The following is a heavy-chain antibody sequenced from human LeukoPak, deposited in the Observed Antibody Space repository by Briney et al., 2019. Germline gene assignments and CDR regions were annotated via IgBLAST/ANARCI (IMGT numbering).Heavy chain of an antibody. D-gene: IGHD3-16*01. CDR1: GFTFSNYV. J-gene: IGHJ4*02. Sequence: GGSLRLSCAASGFTFSNYVMSWVRQAPGKGLEWVSTISGSGDTTYYADSVKGRFTTSRDNSKNTLYLQMNSLRAEDTAVYFCASISGASWGDYWGQGTLVTVSS. V-gene: IGHV3-23*01. CDR2: ISGSGDTT. CDR3: ASISGASWGDY.